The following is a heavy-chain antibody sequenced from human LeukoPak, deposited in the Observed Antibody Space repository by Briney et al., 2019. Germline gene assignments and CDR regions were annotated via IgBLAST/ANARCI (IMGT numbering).Heavy chain of an antibody. Sequence: SETLSLTCTVSGGSISDHYWTWIRQPPRKGLEWIGYISSSGSTSYDPSLVSRVTISLDTSKNQVSLKLRSATAADTAMYFCARGHYDLAPWGQGILVTVSS. V-gene: IGHV4-59*11. D-gene: IGHD4-17*01. CDR1: GGSISDHY. J-gene: IGHJ5*02. CDR2: ISSSGST. CDR3: ARGHYDLAP.